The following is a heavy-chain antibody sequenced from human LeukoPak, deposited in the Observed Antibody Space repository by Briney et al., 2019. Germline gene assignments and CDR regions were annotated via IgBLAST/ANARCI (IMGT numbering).Heavy chain of an antibody. CDR2: ISSSGSTI. V-gene: IGHV3-11*01. J-gene: IGHJ4*02. CDR3: ARSPLLYPALFDY. CDR1: GFTFSDYY. Sequence: GGSLRLSCAASGFTFSDYYMSWIRQAPGKGLEWVSYISSSGSTIYYADSVKGRFTISRDNAKNSLYLQMNSLRAEDTAVYYCARSPLLYPALFDYWGKGTLVTVSS. D-gene: IGHD2-2*02.